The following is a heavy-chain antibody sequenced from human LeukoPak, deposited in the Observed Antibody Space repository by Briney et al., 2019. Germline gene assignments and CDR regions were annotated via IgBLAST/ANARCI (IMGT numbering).Heavy chain of an antibody. J-gene: IGHJ3*02. V-gene: IGHV4-34*01. CDR2: TNHSGST. CDR3: ARPMVRGVIRGGGAFDI. D-gene: IGHD3-10*01. CDR1: GGSFSGYY. Sequence: KPSETLSLTCAVYGGSFSGYYWSWIRQPPGKGLEWIGETNHSGSTNYNPSLKSRVTISVDTSKNQFSLKLSSVTAADTAVYYCARPMVRGVIRGGGAFDIWGQGTMVTVSS.